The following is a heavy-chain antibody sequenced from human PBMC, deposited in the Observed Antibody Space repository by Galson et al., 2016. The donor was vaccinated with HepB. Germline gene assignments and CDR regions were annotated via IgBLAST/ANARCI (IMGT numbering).Heavy chain of an antibody. J-gene: IGHJ1*01. D-gene: IGHD4-11*01. V-gene: IGHV3-33*03. CDR3: ADGDYPPFAF. Sequence: SLRLSCAASDFPFSNSVMHWVRQPPGKGLEWVALIWPDGSNKYYADSLKGRFTISRDNSKNTLYLQMNSLRAADTAVYYRADGDYPPFAFWGQGSLVTVSS. CDR2: IWPDGSNK. CDR1: DFPFSNSV.